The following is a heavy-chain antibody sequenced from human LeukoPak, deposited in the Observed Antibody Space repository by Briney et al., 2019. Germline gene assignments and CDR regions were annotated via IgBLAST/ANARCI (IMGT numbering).Heavy chain of an antibody. CDR1: GGSFSGYY. CDR3: ARGGLTGGFDY. CDR2: INHSGST. D-gene: IGHD1-14*01. V-gene: IGHV4-34*01. Sequence: PSETLSLTCAVYGGSFSGYYWSWIRQPPGKGLEWMGDINHSGSTNYNPSLKSRVTISVDTSKNQFSLKLSSVTAADTAVYYCARGGLTGGFDYWGQGTLVTVSS. J-gene: IGHJ4*02.